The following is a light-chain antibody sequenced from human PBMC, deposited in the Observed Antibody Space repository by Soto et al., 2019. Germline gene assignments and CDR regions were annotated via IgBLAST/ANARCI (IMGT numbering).Light chain of an antibody. CDR2: DTS. CDR1: QKVTSK. J-gene: IGKJ4*02. CDR3: QQDNNWPRAVT. Sequence: EIGMTQTTANQSVDEGECRSRWSRDRQKVTSKLAWYQQKPGQAPRLLIYDTSNRATGIPARFSGSVSGTEFTLTIGCLQSEDFAVYYCQQDNNWPRAVTCGGGTKVDIK. V-gene: IGKV3D-15*01.